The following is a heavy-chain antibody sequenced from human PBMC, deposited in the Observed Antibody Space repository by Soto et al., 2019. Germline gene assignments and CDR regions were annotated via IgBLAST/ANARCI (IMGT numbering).Heavy chain of an antibody. D-gene: IGHD7-27*01. J-gene: IGHJ4*03. CDR3: ARDTGLAPTVWGY. CDR1: GDSIRGGGHY. V-gene: IGHV4-31*03. CDR2: VYHSGST. Sequence: QVQLQESGPGLVKPSQTLSLTCSVSGDSIRGGGHYWNWIRQFPGKGLEWIGYVYHSGSTHYNPSLRGRLTISIDTSKNPFSLRLISVTAADTALYYCARDTGLAPTVWGYWGHGTQFTVSS.